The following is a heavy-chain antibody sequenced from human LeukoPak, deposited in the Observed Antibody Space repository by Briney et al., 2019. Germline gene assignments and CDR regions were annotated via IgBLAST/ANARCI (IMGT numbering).Heavy chain of an antibody. Sequence: SGGSLRLSCAASGFTFSSYAMSWVRQAPGKGLEWVSAISGSGGSTYYADSVKGRFTISRDNSKNTLYLQMNSLRAEDTAVYYCAKAGYYGSGSYYPAYYYYYGMDVWGQGTTVTVSS. D-gene: IGHD3-10*01. CDR2: ISGSGGST. J-gene: IGHJ6*02. CDR3: AKAGYYGSGSYYPAYYYYYGMDV. V-gene: IGHV3-23*01. CDR1: GFTFSSYA.